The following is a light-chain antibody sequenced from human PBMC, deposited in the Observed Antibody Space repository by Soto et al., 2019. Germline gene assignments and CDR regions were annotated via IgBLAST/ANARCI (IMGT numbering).Light chain of an antibody. CDR3: QQYNSYLFT. J-gene: IGKJ3*01. CDR2: DAS. Sequence: DIQMTQSPSTLSASVGDRVTITCRASQSISSWLARYQQKPGKAPKLLIYDASSLESGVPSRFSGSGSGTEFTLTISSLQPDDFATYYCQQYNSYLFTFGPGTKVDIK. CDR1: QSISSW. V-gene: IGKV1-5*01.